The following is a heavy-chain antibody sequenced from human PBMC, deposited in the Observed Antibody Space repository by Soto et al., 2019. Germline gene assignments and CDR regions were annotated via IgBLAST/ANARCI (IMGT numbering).Heavy chain of an antibody. Sequence: SETLSLTCAVYGGSFSGYYWSWIRQPPGKGLEWIGEINHSGSTNYNPSLKSRVTISVDTSKNQFSLKLSSVTAADTAVYYCARGGYSYGLEYWGQGTMVNVSA. J-gene: IGHJ4*02. V-gene: IGHV4-34*01. CDR1: GGSFSGYY. CDR2: INHSGST. D-gene: IGHD5-18*01. CDR3: ARGGYSYGLEY.